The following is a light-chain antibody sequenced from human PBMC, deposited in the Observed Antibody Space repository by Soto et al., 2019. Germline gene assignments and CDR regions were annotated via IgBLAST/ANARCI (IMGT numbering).Light chain of an antibody. CDR3: QKNGHWPIT. Sequence: EIVMTQSPATLSVSPGERATLSCRASQSVNSNYLAWYQQKPGQAPRLLIYGISKRATDIPDRFSGSGSGTEFTLTISRMQPEDFATYYCQKNGHWPITFGQGTRLEIK. CDR2: GIS. V-gene: IGKV3D-15*01. CDR1: QSVNSN. J-gene: IGKJ5*01.